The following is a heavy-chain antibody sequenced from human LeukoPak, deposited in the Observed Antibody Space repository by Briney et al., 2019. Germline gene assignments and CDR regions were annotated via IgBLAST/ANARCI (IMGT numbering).Heavy chain of an antibody. CDR3: TRGYGGKWYYMDV. Sequence: TGGSLRLSCTASGFTFGDYAMSWVRQAPEKGLEWVGFIRSKAYGGTTEYAASVKGRFTISRDDSKSIAYLQMNSLKTEDTAVYYCTRGYGGKWYYMDVWGKGTTVTVSS. V-gene: IGHV3-49*04. CDR2: IRSKAYGGTT. CDR1: GFTFGDYA. D-gene: IGHD4-23*01. J-gene: IGHJ6*03.